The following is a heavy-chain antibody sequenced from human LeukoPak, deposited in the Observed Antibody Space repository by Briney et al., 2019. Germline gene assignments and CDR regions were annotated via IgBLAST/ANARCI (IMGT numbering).Heavy chain of an antibody. CDR2: IYTGGGR. CDR1: GFTVSSYY. Sequence: GGSLRLSCAASGFTVSSYYMNWVRQAPGKELEWVSVIYTGGGRYYADSVRGRFTISRDTSKNMVFLQMNSLRVEDTAVCYCARGIDYWGRGTLVTVSS. J-gene: IGHJ4*02. V-gene: IGHV3-53*01. CDR3: ARGIDY.